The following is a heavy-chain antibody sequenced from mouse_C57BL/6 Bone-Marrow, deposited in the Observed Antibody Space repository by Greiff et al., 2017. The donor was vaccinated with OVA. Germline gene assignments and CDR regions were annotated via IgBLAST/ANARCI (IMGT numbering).Heavy chain of an antibody. V-gene: IGHV1-55*01. CDR3: ARSGDYGFDY. CDR2: IYPGSGST. CDR1: GYTFTSYW. J-gene: IGHJ2*01. Sequence: QVHVKQPGAELVKPGASVKMSCKASGYTFTSYWITWVKQRPGQGLEWIGDIYPGSGSTNYNEKFKSKATLTVDTSSSTAYMQLSSLTSEDSAVYYCARSGDYGFDYWGQGTTLTVSS. D-gene: IGHD2-4*01.